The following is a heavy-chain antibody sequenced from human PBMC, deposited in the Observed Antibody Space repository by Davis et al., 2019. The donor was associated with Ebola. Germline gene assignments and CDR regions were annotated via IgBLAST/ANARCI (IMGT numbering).Heavy chain of an antibody. D-gene: IGHD6-13*01. V-gene: IGHV3-73*01. J-gene: IGHJ6*02. Sequence: GESLKISCAASGFTFSGSAMHWVRQASGKGLEWVGRIRSKANSYATAYAASVKGRFTISRDDSKNTAYLHMNSLKTEDTAVYYCTTTPSSSRYTSDVWGQGTTVTVSS. CDR2: IRSKANSYAT. CDR3: TTTPSSSRYTSDV. CDR1: GFTFSGSA.